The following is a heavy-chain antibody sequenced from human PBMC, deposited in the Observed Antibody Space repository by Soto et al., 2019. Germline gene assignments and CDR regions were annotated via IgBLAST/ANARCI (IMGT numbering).Heavy chain of an antibody. J-gene: IGHJ4*02. CDR2: ISGSGGST. CDR1: GFTFSGYA. CDR3: AKGIPFPELPDGYYFDY. Sequence: PGGSLRLSCAASGFTFSGYAMSWVRQAPGKGLEWVSAISGSGGSTYYADSVKGRFTISRDNSKNTLYLQMNSLRAEDTAVYYCAKGIPFPELPDGYYFDYWGQGTLVTVSS. D-gene: IGHD1-7*01. V-gene: IGHV3-23*01.